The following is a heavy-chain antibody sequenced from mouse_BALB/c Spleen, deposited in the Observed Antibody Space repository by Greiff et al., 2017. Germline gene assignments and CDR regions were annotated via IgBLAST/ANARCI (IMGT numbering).Heavy chain of an antibody. CDR1: GFTFSSFG. V-gene: IGHV5-17*02. D-gene: IGHD1-1*01. Sequence: DVMLVESGGGLVQPGGSRKLSCAASGFTFSSFGMHWVRQAPEKGLEWVAYISSGSSTIYYADTVKGRFTISRDNPKNTLFLQMTSLRSEDAAMYYCARASYYGSSSWFAYWGQGTLVTVSA. J-gene: IGHJ3*01. CDR2: ISSGSSTI. CDR3: ARASYYGSSSWFAY.